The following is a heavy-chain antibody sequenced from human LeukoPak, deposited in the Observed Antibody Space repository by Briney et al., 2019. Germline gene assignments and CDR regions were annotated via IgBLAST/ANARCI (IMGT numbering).Heavy chain of an antibody. J-gene: IGHJ6*02. D-gene: IGHD6-19*01. CDR1: GFTFSSYG. CDR3: AKDGVVAGMEPYGMDV. V-gene: IGHV3-30*18. CDR2: ISYDGSNK. Sequence: PGGSLRLSCAASGFTFSSYGMHWVRQAPGKGLEWVAVISYDGSNKYYADSVKGRFTISRDNSKNTLYLQMNSLRAEDTAVYYCAKDGVVAGMEPYGMDVWGLGTTVTVSS.